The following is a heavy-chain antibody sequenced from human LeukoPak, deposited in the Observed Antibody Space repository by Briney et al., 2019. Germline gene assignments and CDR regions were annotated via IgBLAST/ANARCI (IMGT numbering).Heavy chain of an antibody. CDR3: AKDPRIEAAAPDY. Sequence: GGSLRLSCSASGFTFNTYAMHWVRQAPGKGLEYVSGISTSGHIHYADSVKGRFTISRDNSQNTLYLQMGSLRPEDTAVYYCAKDPRIEAAAPDYWGQGTLVTVSS. CDR2: ISTSGHI. J-gene: IGHJ4*02. CDR1: GFTFNTYA. D-gene: IGHD6-13*01. V-gene: IGHV3-64D*06.